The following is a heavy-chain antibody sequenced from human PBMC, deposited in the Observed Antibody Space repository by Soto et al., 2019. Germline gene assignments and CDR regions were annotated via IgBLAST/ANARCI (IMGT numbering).Heavy chain of an antibody. V-gene: IGHV3-74*01. CDR1: GFALSSYS. CDR2: INSDGSST. D-gene: IGHD6-6*01. J-gene: IGHJ4*02. CDR3: ASGGSSLNFDS. Sequence: GGSLRLSCAASGFALSSYSIGWVRQAPGKGLVWVSWINSDGSSTSYADSVKGRFTISRDNAKNTLYLQMNSLRAEDTAVYYCASGGSSLNFDSWGQGTLVTVSS.